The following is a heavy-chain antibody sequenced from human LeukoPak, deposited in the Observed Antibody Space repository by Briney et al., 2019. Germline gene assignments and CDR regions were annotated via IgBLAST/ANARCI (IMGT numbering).Heavy chain of an antibody. V-gene: IGHV3-64*01. CDR2: ISSNGCST. J-gene: IGHJ4*02. D-gene: IGHD6-13*01. CDR3: ARGESAAGDASEFAY. CDR1: GFTFSSYA. Sequence: PGGSLRLSCAASGFTFSSYAMHWVRQAPGKGLEYVSAISSNGCSTYYANSVKGRFTISRDNSKNTLYLQMGSLRAEDMAVYYCARGESAAGDASEFAYWGQGILVTVSS.